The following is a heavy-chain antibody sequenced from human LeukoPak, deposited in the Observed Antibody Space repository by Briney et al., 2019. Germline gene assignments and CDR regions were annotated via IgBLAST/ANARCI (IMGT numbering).Heavy chain of an antibody. J-gene: IGHJ5*02. V-gene: IGHV4-31*03. Sequence: SETLSLTCTVSGGSISSGGYYWSWIRQHPGKGLEWIGYIYYSGSTYYHPSLKSRVTIAVDTSKNQFSLKLRSVTAADTAVYYCARPLAHYYDSSGYFDPWGQGTLVTVSS. D-gene: IGHD3-22*01. CDR3: ARPLAHYYDSSGYFDP. CDR2: IYYSGST. CDR1: GGSISSGGYY.